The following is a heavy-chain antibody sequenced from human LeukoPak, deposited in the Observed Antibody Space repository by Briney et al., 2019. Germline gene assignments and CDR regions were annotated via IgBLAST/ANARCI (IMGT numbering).Heavy chain of an antibody. Sequence: SETLSLTCTVSGGSVSSGSYYWSWIRQPPGKGLEWIGYIHYSGSTNYNPSLKSRVTISVDTSKNQFSLKLSSVTAADTAVYYCARDKAEGVVASMDVWGKGTTVTVSS. V-gene: IGHV4-61*01. J-gene: IGHJ6*04. CDR3: ARDKAEGVVASMDV. CDR2: IHYSGST. D-gene: IGHD3-10*01. CDR1: GGSVSSGSYY.